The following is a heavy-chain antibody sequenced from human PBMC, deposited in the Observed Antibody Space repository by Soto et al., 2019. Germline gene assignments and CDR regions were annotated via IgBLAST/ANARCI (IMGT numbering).Heavy chain of an antibody. CDR3: ARATLIIGHITNYGEASPGALDY. CDR2: IDPPHGVG. CDR1: GYTFVDHY. D-gene: IGHD3-3*01. J-gene: IGHJ4*02. Sequence: APVKVSCKPSGYTFVDHYIPWFRQTPGPGFEWMGYIDPPHGVGRLSQNFTYRVIMTSDTSITTVFMQRNNLRSDESALYYCARATLIIGHITNYGEASPGALDYCGQGTLLTVSS. V-gene: IGHV1-2*02.